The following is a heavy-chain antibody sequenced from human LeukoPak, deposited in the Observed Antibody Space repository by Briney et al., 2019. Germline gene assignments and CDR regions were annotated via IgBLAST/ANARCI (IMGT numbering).Heavy chain of an antibody. Sequence: SETLSLTCAVYGGSFSGYYWSWFRQPPGKGLEWIGEINHSGSTNYNPSLKSRVTISVDTSKNQFSLKLSSVTAADTAVYYCAGLAAAYDYWGQGTLVTVSS. CDR2: INHSGST. D-gene: IGHD6-13*01. V-gene: IGHV4-34*01. CDR3: AGLAAAYDY. CDR1: GGSFSGYY. J-gene: IGHJ4*02.